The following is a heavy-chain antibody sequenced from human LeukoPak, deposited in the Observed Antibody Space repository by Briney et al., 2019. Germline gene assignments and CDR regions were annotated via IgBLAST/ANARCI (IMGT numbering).Heavy chain of an antibody. D-gene: IGHD1-1*01. V-gene: IGHV3-21*01. CDR2: ITSGGDYI. CDR3: AKDAIGQYRTYYFDH. Sequence: GGSLRLSCAASGFTFNTFNMNWVRQAPGKGLEWVSSITSGGDYIYYADSVKGRFTTSRDNAKNSLSLQLNSLRVEDTAVYYCAKDAIGQYRTYYFDHWGQGTLVPVSS. CDR1: GFTFNTFN. J-gene: IGHJ4*02.